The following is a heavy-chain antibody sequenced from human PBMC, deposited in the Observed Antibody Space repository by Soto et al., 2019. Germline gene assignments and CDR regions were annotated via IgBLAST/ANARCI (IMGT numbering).Heavy chain of an antibody. CDR2: IIPMFGTA. CDR1: GGTFSTYA. J-gene: IGHJ4*02. CDR3: ASGIQLWLRRINNGYSG. V-gene: IGHV1-69*12. D-gene: IGHD5-18*01. Sequence: QVQLVQSGAEVKKPESSVKVSCKAPGGTFSTYAISWVRQAPGQGLEWMGGIIPMFGTANYAQRFQDRVTITADECTNTVYMALSSLRSEDTAVYFCASGIQLWLRRINNGYSGWGQGTLVTVSS.